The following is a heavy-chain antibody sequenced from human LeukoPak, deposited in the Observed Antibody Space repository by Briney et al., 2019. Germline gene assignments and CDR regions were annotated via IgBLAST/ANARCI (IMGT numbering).Heavy chain of an antibody. J-gene: IGHJ5*02. D-gene: IGHD2-2*01. CDR1: GFTFDDYA. CDR3: AKGRDKYQLLSKNWFDP. V-gene: IGHV3-9*01. Sequence: HPGRSLRLSCAASGFTFDDYAMHWVRQAPGKSLEWVSGISWNSGSIGYADSVKGRFTISRDNAKNSLYLQMDSLRAEDTALYYCAKGRDKYQLLSKNWFDPWGQGTLVTVSS. CDR2: ISWNSGSI.